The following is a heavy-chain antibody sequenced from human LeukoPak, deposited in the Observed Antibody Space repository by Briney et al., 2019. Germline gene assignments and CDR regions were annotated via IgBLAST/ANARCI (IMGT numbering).Heavy chain of an antibody. V-gene: IGHV3-66*01. D-gene: IGHD2-2*01. CDR3: ARERVVVVPAAPLDY. CDR2: IYSGGST. CDR1: GFTVSSNY. J-gene: IGHJ4*02. Sequence: GGSLRLSCAASGFTVSSNYMSWVRQAPGKGLEWVSVIYSGGSTYYADSVKGRFTISRDNSKNTLYLQMNSLRAEDTAVYYCARERVVVVPAAPLDYWGQGTLVTVSS.